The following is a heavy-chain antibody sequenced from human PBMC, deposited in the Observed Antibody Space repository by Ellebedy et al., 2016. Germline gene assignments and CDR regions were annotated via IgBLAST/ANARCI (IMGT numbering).Heavy chain of an antibody. J-gene: IGHJ3*02. Sequence: SETLSLTCTVSGGSISGDHWSWIRQPPGQGLEWIGNDGGSTNYNPSLKSRVTVSVDTFKNQFSLKLTSVTAADTAVYYCAKYTAGGGERGIWGQGTMVTVSS. CDR2: DGGST. V-gene: IGHV4-59*08. CDR1: GGSISGDH. CDR3: AKYTAGGGERGI. D-gene: IGHD2-21*01.